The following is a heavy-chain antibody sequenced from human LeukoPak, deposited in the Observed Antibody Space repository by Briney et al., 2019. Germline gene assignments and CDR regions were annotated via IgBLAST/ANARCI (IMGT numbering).Heavy chain of an antibody. Sequence: GGSLRLSCAASGFTVSSNYMSWVRQAPGKGLEWVSITYSGDSTYYADSVRGRFTISRDNSKNTLYLQMNSLRAEDTAVYYCARGGEGRFGFDYWGQGTLVTVSS. CDR2: TYSGDST. CDR1: GFTVSSNY. V-gene: IGHV3-53*01. D-gene: IGHD3-16*01. CDR3: ARGGEGRFGFDY. J-gene: IGHJ4*02.